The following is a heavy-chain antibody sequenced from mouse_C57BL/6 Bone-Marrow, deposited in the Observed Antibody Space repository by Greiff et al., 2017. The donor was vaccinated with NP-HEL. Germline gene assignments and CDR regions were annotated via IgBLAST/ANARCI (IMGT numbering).Heavy chain of an antibody. CDR1: GYTFTSYW. V-gene: IGHV1-72*01. CDR3: ARWVRTYYGSSHWYFDV. D-gene: IGHD1-1*01. CDR2: IDPNSGGT. J-gene: IGHJ1*03. Sequence: QVQLQQSGAELVKPGASVKLSCKASGYTFTSYWMHWVKQRPGRGLEWIGRIDPNSGGTKYNEKFKSKATLTVDKPSSTAYMPLSSLTSEDSAVYYCARWVRTYYGSSHWYFDVWGTGTTVTVSS.